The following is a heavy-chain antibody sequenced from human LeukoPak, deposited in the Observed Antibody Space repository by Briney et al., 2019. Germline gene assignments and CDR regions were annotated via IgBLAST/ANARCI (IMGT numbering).Heavy chain of an antibody. CDR3: ARISIAAAVDFDY. CDR2: IKQDGSKT. Sequence: GGSLRLSCVASGFTFSRYWMSWVRQAPGKGLEWVANIKQDGSKTYYVDSVKGRFTISRDNAKNSLYLQMNSLRAEDTAVYYCARISIAAAVDFDYWGQGTLVTVSS. J-gene: IGHJ4*02. CDR1: GFTFSRYW. V-gene: IGHV3-7*05. D-gene: IGHD6-13*01.